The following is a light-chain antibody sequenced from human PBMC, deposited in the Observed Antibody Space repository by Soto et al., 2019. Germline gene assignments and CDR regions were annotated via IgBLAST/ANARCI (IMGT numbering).Light chain of an antibody. CDR2: DVS. J-gene: IGLJ3*02. CDR3: CSYSGSYTWV. V-gene: IGLV2-11*01. CDR1: SSDVGGYNY. Sequence: QSVLTQPRSVSWSPGQSVTISCTGTSSDVGGYNYVSWYQQHPGKAPKLMIYDVSKWPSGVPDRFSGSKSGNTASLTISGLQAEDEADYYCCSYSGSYTWVFGGGTKLTVL.